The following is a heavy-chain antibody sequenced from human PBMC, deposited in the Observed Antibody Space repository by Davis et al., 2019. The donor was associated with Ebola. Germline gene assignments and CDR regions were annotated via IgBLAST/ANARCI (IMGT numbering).Heavy chain of an antibody. CDR2: LSVTGGHS. Sequence: PGGSLRLSCAASGFTFSSYGMSWVRQAPGKGLEWVAALSVTGGHSFYADSVKGRFTISSDNSKNTLFLQMNSLRAEDTAVYYCAKFWGEQYSSTWYYFHHWGQGTPVTVSS. J-gene: IGHJ4*02. CDR3: AKFWGEQYSSTWYYFHH. D-gene: IGHD6-13*01. V-gene: IGHV3-23*01. CDR1: GFTFSSYG.